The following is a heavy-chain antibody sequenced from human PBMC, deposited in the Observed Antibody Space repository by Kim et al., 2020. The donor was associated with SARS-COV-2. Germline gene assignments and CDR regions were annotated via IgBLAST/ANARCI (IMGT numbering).Heavy chain of an antibody. D-gene: IGHD3-22*01. CDR3: ARGVGKLAVRKLAINFDY. CDR1: GGSFSGYY. Sequence: SETLSLTCAVYGGSFSGYYWSWIRQPPGKGLEWIGEINHSGSTNYNPSLKSRVTISVDTSKYQFSLKLSSVTAADTAVYYCARGVGKLAVRKLAINFDYWGQGTLVTVSS. V-gene: IGHV4-34*01. J-gene: IGHJ4*02. CDR2: INHSGST.